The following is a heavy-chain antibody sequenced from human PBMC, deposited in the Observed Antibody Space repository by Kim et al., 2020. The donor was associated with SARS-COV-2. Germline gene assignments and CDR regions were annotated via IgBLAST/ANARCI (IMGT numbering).Heavy chain of an antibody. J-gene: IGHJ4*02. CDR3: SRDSVGQPLDY. V-gene: IGHV3-33*01. CDR1: GFTFSSYG. D-gene: IGHD1-26*01. CDR2: IWYDGSNK. Sequence: GGSLRLSCAASGFTFSSYGMHWVRQAPGKGLQWVAVIWYDGSNKYYADSVKGRFTISRDNSKNTLYLQMNSLRVEDTAVYYCSRDSVGQPLDYWGQGTLV.